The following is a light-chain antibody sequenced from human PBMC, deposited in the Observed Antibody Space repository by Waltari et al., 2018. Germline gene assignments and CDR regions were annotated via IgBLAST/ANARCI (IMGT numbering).Light chain of an antibody. V-gene: IGKV2-28*01. J-gene: IGKJ1*01. CDR2: LGS. Sequence: DNVVTQAPLSLAFTPGEPASISYRSRQSLLHINGNKYLDWYLQKPGQSPQLLIYLGSTRASGVPDRFSGSGSGTDFTLKISGVEAEDVGVYYCMHHLQAVWTFGQGTKMEIK. CDR3: MHHLQAVWT. CDR1: QSLLHINGNKY.